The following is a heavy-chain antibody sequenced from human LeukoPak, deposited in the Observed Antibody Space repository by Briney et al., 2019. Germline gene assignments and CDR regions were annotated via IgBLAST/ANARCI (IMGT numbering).Heavy chain of an antibody. J-gene: IGHJ3*02. Sequence: PGGSLRLSCAASGFTFSSYTMNWVRQAPGKGLEWVANTNQDGSEKNYVDSVKGRLTISRDNAKNSLCLQMNSLRAEDTAVYYCARDRGYSTFDMWGQGTMVTVSS. CDR2: TNQDGSEK. CDR1: GFTFSSYT. D-gene: IGHD5-18*01. V-gene: IGHV3-7*05. CDR3: ARDRGYSTFDM.